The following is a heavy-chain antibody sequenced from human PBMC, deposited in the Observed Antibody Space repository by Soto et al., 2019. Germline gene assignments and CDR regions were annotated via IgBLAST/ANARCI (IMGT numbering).Heavy chain of an antibody. V-gene: IGHV3-23*01. CDR3: AKDNIHIAVAGVLYYFDY. CDR2: ISGSGGST. CDR1: GFTFSSYA. J-gene: IGHJ4*02. D-gene: IGHD6-19*01. Sequence: PGGSLRLSCAASGFTFSSYAMSWVRQAPGKGLEWVSAISGSGGSTYYADSVKGRFTISRDNSKNTLYLQMNSLRAEDTAVYYCAKDNIHIAVAGVLYYFDYWGQGTLVTVSS.